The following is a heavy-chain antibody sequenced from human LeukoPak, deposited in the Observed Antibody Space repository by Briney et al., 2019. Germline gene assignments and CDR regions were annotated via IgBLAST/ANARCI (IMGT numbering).Heavy chain of an antibody. V-gene: IGHV1-69*13. CDR3: ARGRSPYCSGGSCYAFNGRYFDY. CDR1: GGTFSSYA. J-gene: IGHJ4*02. D-gene: IGHD2-15*01. CDR2: IIPIFGTA. Sequence: ASVKVSCKASGGTFSSYAISWVRQAPGQGLEWMGGIIPIFGTANYAQKFQGRVTITANESTSTAYMELSSLRSKDTAVYYCARGRSPYCSGGSCYAFNGRYFDYWGQGTLVTVSS.